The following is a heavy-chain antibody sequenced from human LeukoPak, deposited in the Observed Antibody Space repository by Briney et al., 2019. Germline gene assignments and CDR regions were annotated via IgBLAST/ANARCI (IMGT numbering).Heavy chain of an antibody. D-gene: IGHD3-10*01. CDR3: ARAPMVTMVRGVISPPTY. Sequence: ASVKVSCKASGYTFTNYDIHWVRQAPGQRLEWMGWINAGNGNTKYSQEFQGRVTITRDTSASTAYMELSSLRSEDMAVYYCARAPMVTMVRGVISPPTYWGQGTLVTVSS. J-gene: IGHJ4*02. CDR1: GYTFTNYD. CDR2: INAGNGNT. V-gene: IGHV1-3*03.